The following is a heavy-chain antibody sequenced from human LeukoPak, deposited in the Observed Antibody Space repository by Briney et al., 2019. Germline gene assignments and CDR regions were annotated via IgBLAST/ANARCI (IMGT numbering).Heavy chain of an antibody. CDR2: INQDGSEK. J-gene: IGHJ4*02. V-gene: IGHV3-7*01. CDR3: ARDRALYDSRRGYYYTEDDY. Sequence: GGSLRLSCTASGFTFKNYWMSWVRQAPGKGLEWVANINQDGSEKYQVDSVKGRFTISRDNAKSSVDLQMNNLRADDTAVYYCARDRALYDSRRGYYYTEDDYWGQGTLVIVSS. CDR1: GFTFKNYW. D-gene: IGHD3-22*01.